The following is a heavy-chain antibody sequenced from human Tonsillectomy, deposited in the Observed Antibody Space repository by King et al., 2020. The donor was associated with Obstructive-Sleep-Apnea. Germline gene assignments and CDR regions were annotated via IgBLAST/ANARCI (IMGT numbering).Heavy chain of an antibody. D-gene: IGHD4-23*01. CDR1: GGSISTYY. Sequence: VQLQESGPGLLKPSETLSLTCTVSGGSISTYYWSWIRQSPGKGLEWIVYIYYSGRTNYNPSLRSRVTISVDTSKNHFSLKLTSVTAADTAVYYCARHDGGLNWFDPWGQGTLVTVSS. J-gene: IGHJ5*02. CDR3: ARHDGGLNWFDP. V-gene: IGHV4-59*08. CDR2: IYYSGRT.